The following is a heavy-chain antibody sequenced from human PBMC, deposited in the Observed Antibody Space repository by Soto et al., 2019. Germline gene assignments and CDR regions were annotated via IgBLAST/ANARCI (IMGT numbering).Heavy chain of an antibody. CDR3: ARALYSSGLVGFDP. V-gene: IGHV4-59*02. Sequence: SETLSLTCSMSGGYGNYGYCNWFRQPPGKGLEWIGYIYYSGGTNYNPSLKSRVTISVDTSKNQFSLKLSSVTAADTAVYYCARALYSSGLVGFDPWGQGTLVTVSS. D-gene: IGHD6-19*01. J-gene: IGHJ5*02. CDR1: GGYGNYGY. CDR2: IYYSGGT.